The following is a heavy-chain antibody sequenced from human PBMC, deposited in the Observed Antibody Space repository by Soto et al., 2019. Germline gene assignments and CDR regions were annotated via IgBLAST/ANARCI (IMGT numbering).Heavy chain of an antibody. V-gene: IGHV1-3*01. Sequence: QVQLVQSGAEVKKPGASVKVSCKASGYTFTSYAMHWVRQAPGQRLEWMGWIKAGNGNTKYSQKYQGIVTITRDTSASTAYMKLSSLRSEDTAVYYCARDRYSVVRGGPEGYWGQGTLVTVSS. CDR3: ARDRYSVVRGGPEGY. D-gene: IGHD3-10*01. CDR2: IKAGNGNT. J-gene: IGHJ4*02. CDR1: GYTFTSYA.